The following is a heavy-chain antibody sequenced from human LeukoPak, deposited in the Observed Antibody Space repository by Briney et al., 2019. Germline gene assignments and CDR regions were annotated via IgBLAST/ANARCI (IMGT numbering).Heavy chain of an antibody. Sequence: PSETLSLTCTVSGGSISSSSYYWGWIRQPPGTGLEWIGSIYYSGSTYYNPSLESRVTISVDTSKNQFSLKLSSVTAADTAVYYCAREGGPREYQLLYLTNWFDPWGQGTLVTVSS. CDR3: AREGGPREYQLLYLTNWFDP. CDR1: GGSISSSSYY. V-gene: IGHV4-39*02. D-gene: IGHD2-2*02. J-gene: IGHJ5*02. CDR2: IYYSGST.